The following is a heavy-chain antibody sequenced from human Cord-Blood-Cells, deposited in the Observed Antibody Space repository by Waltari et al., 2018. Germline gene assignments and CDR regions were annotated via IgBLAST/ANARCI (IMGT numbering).Heavy chain of an antibody. D-gene: IGHD2-21*02. CDR3: ARINVVTAISFPYNWFDP. V-gene: IGHV4-39*01. CDR2: IDSSGPP. CDR1: GGSSSSSSYS. J-gene: IGHJ5*02. Sequence: QQQLQESGPGMVKPSETLSVTVTVAGGSSSSSSYSWGWSRQPPGKGPESIGSIDSSGPPSYNPPLKSRVTISVDTSKNQFSLKLSSVTAADTAVYYCARINVVTAISFPYNWFDPWGQGTLVTVSS.